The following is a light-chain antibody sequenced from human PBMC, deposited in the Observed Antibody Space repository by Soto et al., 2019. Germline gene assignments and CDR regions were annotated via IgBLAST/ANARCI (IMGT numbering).Light chain of an antibody. J-gene: IGKJ1*01. V-gene: IGKV3-20*01. CDR3: QHYGTSPWT. CDR2: AAS. Sequence: EIVFTQSPGTLSLSPGERATLSCRASQSVRSSIGWYQQQPGQAPRLLIDAASSRDTGIPARVSGIGSGTEFTLTTTRLEPEDFAVLYCQHYGTSPWTFGQGTK. CDR1: QSVRSS.